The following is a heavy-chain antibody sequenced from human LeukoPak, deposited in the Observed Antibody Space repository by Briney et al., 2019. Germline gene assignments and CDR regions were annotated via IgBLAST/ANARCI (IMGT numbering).Heavy chain of an antibody. D-gene: IGHD4-17*01. CDR3: ARDLDYGDYVGY. CDR2: IRQDGSQK. V-gene: IGHV3-7*01. J-gene: IGHJ4*02. CDR1: GFTFSSYW. Sequence: PGGSLRLSCAASGFTFSSYWMGWVRQAPGKGLEWVATIRQDGSQKYYVDSVKGRFTISRDNAKNSLYLQMNSLRAEDTAVYYCARDLDYGDYVGYWGQGTLVTVSS.